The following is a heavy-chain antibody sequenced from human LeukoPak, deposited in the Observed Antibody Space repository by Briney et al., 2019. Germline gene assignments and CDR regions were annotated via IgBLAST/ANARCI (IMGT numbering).Heavy chain of an antibody. CDR2: MNPNSGNT. CDR3: ARGLGARPYDWLYSYYYYGMDV. CDR1: GYTFTSYD. D-gene: IGHD3-9*01. V-gene: IGHV1-8*01. J-gene: IGHJ6*02. Sequence: GASVKVSCKASGYTFTSYDINWVRQATGQGLEWMGWMNPNSGNTGYAQKFQGRVTMTRNTSISTAYMELSSLRSEDTAVYYCARGLGARPYDWLYSYYYYGMDVWGQGTTVTVSS.